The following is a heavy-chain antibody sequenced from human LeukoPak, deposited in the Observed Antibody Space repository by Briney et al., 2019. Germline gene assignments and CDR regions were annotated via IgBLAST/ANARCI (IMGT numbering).Heavy chain of an antibody. D-gene: IGHD3-9*01. Sequence: ASVKVTCQASGYTFTKYGINWVRLAPGQGLEWVGWISTTIGNIYYGKKFQGRLNLTTDTTTRTAYMERRRLGSDDTAVYFCARTYNVLTGRYSWGQGTLVTVSS. CDR1: GYTFTKYG. CDR2: ISTTIGNI. CDR3: ARTYNVLTGRYS. V-gene: IGHV1-18*01. J-gene: IGHJ1*01.